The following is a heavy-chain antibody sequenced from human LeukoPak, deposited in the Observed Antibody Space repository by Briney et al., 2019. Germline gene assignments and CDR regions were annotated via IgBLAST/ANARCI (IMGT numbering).Heavy chain of an antibody. J-gene: IGHJ4*02. Sequence: SETLSLTCTVSGGSISSYYWSWIRQPAGKGLEWIGRIYTSGSTNYNPSLKSRVTMSVDTSKNQFSLKLSSVTAADTAVYYCASSELRYFDWHHYYFDYWGQGTLVTVSS. CDR3: ASSELRYFDWHHYYFDY. CDR2: IYTSGST. CDR1: GGSISSYY. V-gene: IGHV4-4*07. D-gene: IGHD3-9*01.